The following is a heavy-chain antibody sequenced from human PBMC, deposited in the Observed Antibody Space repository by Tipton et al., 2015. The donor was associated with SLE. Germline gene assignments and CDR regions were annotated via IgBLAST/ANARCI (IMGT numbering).Heavy chain of an antibody. CDR2: IWYDGSNK. CDR1: GFTFSSYG. J-gene: IGHJ6*02. D-gene: IGHD6-6*01. Sequence: SGFTFSSYGMHWVRQAPGKGLEWVAVIWYDGSNKYYADSVKGRFTISRDNSKNTLYLQMNSLRAEDTAVYYCASELVPAYGMDVWGQGTTVAVSS. V-gene: IGHV3-33*01. CDR3: ASELVPAYGMDV.